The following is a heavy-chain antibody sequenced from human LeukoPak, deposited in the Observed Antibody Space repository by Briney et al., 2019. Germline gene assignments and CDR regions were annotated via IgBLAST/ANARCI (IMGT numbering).Heavy chain of an antibody. Sequence: SVKVSCKASGGTFSSYAISWVRQAPGQGLEWMGGIIPIFGTANYAQKFQGRVTINADESTSTAYMELSSLRSEDTAVYYCASKGGVVPAHFGSWFDPWGQGTLVTVSS. J-gene: IGHJ5*02. CDR3: ASKGGVVPAHFGSWFDP. V-gene: IGHV1-69*13. CDR2: IIPIFGTA. D-gene: IGHD2-2*01. CDR1: GGTFSSYA.